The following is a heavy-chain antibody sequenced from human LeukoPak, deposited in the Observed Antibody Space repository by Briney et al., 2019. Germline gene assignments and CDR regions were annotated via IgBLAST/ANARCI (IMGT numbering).Heavy chain of an antibody. Sequence: SGTLSLTCAVSGGSINSGGYSWSWIRQPPGRGLEWIGYIYDSGSTHYNPSLKSRVIISLDRSKNQISLKLSSVTAADTAVYYCARGRCSNGVCYTVFDYWGQGTLVTVSS. D-gene: IGHD2-8*01. CDR3: ARGRCSNGVCYTVFDY. CDR1: GGSINSGGYS. V-gene: IGHV4-30-2*01. CDR2: IYDSGST. J-gene: IGHJ4*02.